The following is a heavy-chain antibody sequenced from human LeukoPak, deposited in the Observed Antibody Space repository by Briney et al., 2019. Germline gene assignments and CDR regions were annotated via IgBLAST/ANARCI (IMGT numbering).Heavy chain of an antibody. CDR1: GFTFSSYW. CDR2: ISYDGSNK. Sequence: GGSLRLSCAASGFTFSSYWMSWVRQAPGKGLEWVAVISYDGSNKYYADSVKGRFTISRDNSKNTLYLQMNSLRAEDTAVYYCAKDRHGFDYWGQGTLVTVSS. J-gene: IGHJ4*02. CDR3: AKDRHGFDY. V-gene: IGHV3-30*18. D-gene: IGHD4-17*01.